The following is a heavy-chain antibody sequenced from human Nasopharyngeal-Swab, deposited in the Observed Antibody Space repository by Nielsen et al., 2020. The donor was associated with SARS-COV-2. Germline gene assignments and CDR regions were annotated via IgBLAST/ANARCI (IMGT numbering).Heavy chain of an antibody. J-gene: IGHJ5*01. CDR3: ARAPSGSLQWFDP. V-gene: IGHV1-18*01. Sequence: ASVKVSCKASGYTLTNYGVTWVRQAPGQGLEWMGWISGYNGNTKFAQKLQGRATVTTDTATSTAYMELRSLRSDDTAVYYCARAPSGSLQWFDPWGQGTLVTVSS. CDR1: GYTLTNYG. CDR2: ISGYNGNT. D-gene: IGHD1-26*01.